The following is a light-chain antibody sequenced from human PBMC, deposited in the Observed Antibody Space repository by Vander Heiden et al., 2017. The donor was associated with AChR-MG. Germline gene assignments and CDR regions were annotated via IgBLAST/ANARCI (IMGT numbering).Light chain of an antibody. CDR2: IAS. J-gene: IGKJ5*01. CDR3: QQGDTTPST. CDR1: QTISYY. V-gene: IGKV1-39*01. Sequence: DVEVTPSPSSLSASVGDRVTITCRASQTISYYLNWYQQKPGKAPKVLVYIASTLATGVPSRFTGSGYGTDFTLTISSVQPEDSATYYCQQGDTTPSTFGQGTRLEIE.